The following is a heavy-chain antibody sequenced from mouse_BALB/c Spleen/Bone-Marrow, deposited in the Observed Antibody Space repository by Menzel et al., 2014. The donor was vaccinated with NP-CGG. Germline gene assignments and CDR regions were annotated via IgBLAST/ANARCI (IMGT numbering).Heavy chain of an antibody. CDR1: GFTFTDYY. V-gene: IGHV7-3*02. CDR2: IRNKANGYTT. D-gene: IGHD2-4*01. Sequence: EVQGVESGGGLVQPGGSLRLSCATSGFTFTDYYMSWVRQPPGKALEWLGFIRNKANGYTTEYSASVKGRFTISRDNSQSIRYLQMNTLRAEDSATYYCAREIINDYHWYFDVWGAGTTVTVSS. CDR3: AREIINDYHWYFDV. J-gene: IGHJ1*01.